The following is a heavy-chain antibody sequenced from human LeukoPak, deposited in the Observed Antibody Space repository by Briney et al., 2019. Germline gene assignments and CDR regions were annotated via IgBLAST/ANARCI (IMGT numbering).Heavy chain of an antibody. Sequence: ASVKVSCKASGYTFTNFDINWVRQATGQGLEWMGIINPSGGSTSYAQKFQGRVTMTRDTSTSTVYMELSSLRSEDTAVYYCARAFIAAAGSPWDYWGQGTLVTVSS. J-gene: IGHJ4*02. V-gene: IGHV1-46*01. CDR3: ARAFIAAAGSPWDY. D-gene: IGHD6-13*01. CDR1: GYTFTNFD. CDR2: INPSGGST.